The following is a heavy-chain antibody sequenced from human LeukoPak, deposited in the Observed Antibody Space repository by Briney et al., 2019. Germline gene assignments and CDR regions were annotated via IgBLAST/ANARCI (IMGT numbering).Heavy chain of an antibody. CDR2: IYYSGTT. D-gene: IGHD2-2*01. CDR3: ARAACSSTSCYAGYYYGMDV. CDR1: GDSISSGGSY. Sequence: SQTLSLTCTVSGDSISSGGSYWSWTRQHPGEGLEWIGYIYYSGTTQYNPSLKSRFTISIDTSKNQFSLKLTSVTAADTAVYYCARAACSSTSCYAGYYYGMDVWGQGTTVTVSS. J-gene: IGHJ6*02. V-gene: IGHV4-31*03.